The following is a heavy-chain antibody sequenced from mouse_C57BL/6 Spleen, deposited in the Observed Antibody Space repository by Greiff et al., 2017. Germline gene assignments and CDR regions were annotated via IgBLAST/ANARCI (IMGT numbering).Heavy chain of an antibody. J-gene: IGHJ2*01. CDR2: IDPEPGGT. CDR3: TRAWGDY. V-gene: IGHV1-15*01. D-gene: IGHD4-1*01. Sequence: VQLQQSGAELVRPGASVTLSCKASGYTFTDYEMHWVKQTPVHGLEWIGAIDPEPGGTAYNQKFKGKAILTADKSSSTAYMELLSLTSEDSAVYYCTRAWGDYWGQGTTLTVSS. CDR1: GYTFTDYE.